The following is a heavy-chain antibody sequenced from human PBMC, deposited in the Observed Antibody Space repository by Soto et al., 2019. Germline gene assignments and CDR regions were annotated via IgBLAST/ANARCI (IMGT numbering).Heavy chain of an antibody. V-gene: IGHV1-69*13. CDR2: IIPIFGTA. J-gene: IGHJ6*02. D-gene: IGHD6-13*01. CDR3: AREGMRDIAAAGVSYYGMDV. CDR1: GCTFSSYA. Sequence: SVKVSCKASGCTFSSYAISWVRQAPGQGLEWMGGIIPIFGTANYAQKFQGRVTITADESTSTAYMELSSLRSEDTAVYYCAREGMRDIAAAGVSYYGMDVWGQGTTVTVSS.